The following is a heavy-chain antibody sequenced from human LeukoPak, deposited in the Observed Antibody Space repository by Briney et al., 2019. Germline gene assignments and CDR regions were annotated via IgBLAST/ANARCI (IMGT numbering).Heavy chain of an antibody. D-gene: IGHD3-16*01. V-gene: IGHV3-66*01. CDR1: GFTVSSNY. CDR3: ARSGFGELSFYFDY. CDR2: IYSGGST. J-gene: IGHJ4*02. Sequence: PGGSLRLSCAASGFTVSSNYMSWVRQAPGEGLEWVSVIYSGGSTYYADSVKGRFTISRDNSKNTLYLQMNSLRAEDTAVYYCARSGFGELSFYFDYWGQGTLVTVSS.